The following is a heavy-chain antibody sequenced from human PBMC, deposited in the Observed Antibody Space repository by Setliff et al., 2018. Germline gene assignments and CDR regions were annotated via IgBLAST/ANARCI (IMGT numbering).Heavy chain of an antibody. Sequence: TSETLSLTCTVSGGSISPYFWSWIRQPPGKGLEWIGYIYHNGNTNFNPXXKTRVTMSVDTSKNQFALNLRSVTAADAAVYYCVRDRTAYSYGLDVWGQGTTVTVSS. CDR2: IYHNGNT. V-gene: IGHV4-59*01. J-gene: IGHJ6*02. D-gene: IGHD5-18*01. CDR1: GGSISPYF. CDR3: VRDRTAYSYGLDV.